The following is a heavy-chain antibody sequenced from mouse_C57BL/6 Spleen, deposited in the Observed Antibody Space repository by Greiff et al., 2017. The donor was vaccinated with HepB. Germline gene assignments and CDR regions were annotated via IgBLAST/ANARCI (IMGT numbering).Heavy chain of an antibody. D-gene: IGHD1-1*01. V-gene: IGHV5-6*01. Sequence: EVQGVESGGDLVKPGGSLKLSCAASGFTFSSYGMSWVRQTPDKRLEWVATISSGGSYTYYPDSVKGRFTISRDNAKNTLYLQMSSLKSEDTAMYYCARVITTVVATNSFDYWGQGTTLTVSS. CDR2: ISSGGSYT. CDR1: GFTFSSYG. CDR3: ARVITTVVATNSFDY. J-gene: IGHJ2*01.